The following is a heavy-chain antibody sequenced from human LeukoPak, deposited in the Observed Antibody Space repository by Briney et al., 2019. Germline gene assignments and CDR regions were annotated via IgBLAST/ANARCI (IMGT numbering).Heavy chain of an antibody. CDR1: GYTFTGYY. CDR2: INPNSGGT. Sequence: ASVKVSCKASGYTFTGYYMHWVRQAPGQGLEWMGWINPNSGGTNYARKFQGRVTMTRDTSISTAYMELGRLRSDDTAVYYCAREGGEFGDLVDYWGQGTLVTVSS. V-gene: IGHV1-2*02. D-gene: IGHD3-10*01. CDR3: AREGGEFGDLVDY. J-gene: IGHJ4*02.